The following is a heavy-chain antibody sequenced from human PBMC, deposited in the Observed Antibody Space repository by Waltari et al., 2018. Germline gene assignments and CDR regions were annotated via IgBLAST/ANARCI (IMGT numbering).Heavy chain of an antibody. D-gene: IGHD1-26*01. CDR3: AREVGSWGGSGGGY. V-gene: IGHV3-21*01. CDR2: ISSSSSYI. J-gene: IGHJ4*02. CDR1: GFTFSSYS. Sequence: DVQLVESGGGLVKPGGSLRLSCAASGFTFSSYSMNWVRQAPGKGLEWVSSISSSSSYIYYADSVKGRFTISRDNAKNSLYLQMNSLRAEDTAVYYCAREVGSWGGSGGGYWGQGTLVTVSS.